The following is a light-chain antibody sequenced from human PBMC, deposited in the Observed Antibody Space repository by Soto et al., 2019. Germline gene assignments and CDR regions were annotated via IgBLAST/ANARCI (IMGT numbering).Light chain of an antibody. CDR3: YQRSNWPPGYT. J-gene: IGKJ2*01. V-gene: IGKV3-11*01. Sequence: EIVLTQSPATLSLSPGERATLSCRASQSVSSYLAWYQQKPGQAPRLLIYDASNRATGIPARFSGSGSGTDFTLTISSLGPEDFAVYYCYQRSNWPPGYTFGQGTKLEIK. CDR1: QSVSSY. CDR2: DAS.